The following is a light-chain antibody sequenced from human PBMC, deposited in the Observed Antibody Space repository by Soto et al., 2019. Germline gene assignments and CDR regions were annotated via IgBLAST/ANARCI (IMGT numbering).Light chain of an antibody. CDR1: DSNIGAGYD. CDR2: GNS. J-gene: IGLJ2*01. Sequence: QSVLTQPPSVSGAPGQRVTISCTGSDSNIGAGYDVHWYQHLPGTAPKLLMSGNSIRPSGVPDRFSGSRSGTSASLAIPGLQAEDEAHYYCQSYDSSLSGSVVFGGGTKVTVL. V-gene: IGLV1-40*01. CDR3: QSYDSSLSGSVV.